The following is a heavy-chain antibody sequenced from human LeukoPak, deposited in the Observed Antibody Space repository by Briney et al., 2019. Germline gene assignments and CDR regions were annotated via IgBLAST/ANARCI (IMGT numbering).Heavy chain of an antibody. CDR1: GYTFTGYD. CDR2: VNPNSGHT. J-gene: IGHJ4*02. V-gene: IGHV1-8*01. D-gene: IGHD2-15*01. CDR3: ARGAPGSYCSGGSCPYFDY. Sequence: ASVKVSCKASGYTFTGYDINWVRQATGQGLEWMGWVNPNSGHTGYAQKFQGRVTMTTNTSISTAYMELSSLRSEDTAVYYCARGAPGSYCSGGSCPYFDYWGQGTLVSVSS.